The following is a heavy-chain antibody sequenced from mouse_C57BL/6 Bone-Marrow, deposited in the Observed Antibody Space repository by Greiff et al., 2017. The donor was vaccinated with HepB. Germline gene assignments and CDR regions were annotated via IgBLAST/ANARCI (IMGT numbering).Heavy chain of an antibody. J-gene: IGHJ4*01. V-gene: IGHV5-4*01. CDR3: ARETDDGYYDAMDY. Sequence: DVQLVESGGGLVKPGGSLKLSCAASGFTFSSYAMSWVRQTPDKRLEWVATISDGGSYTYYPDNVKGRFTISRDNAKNNLYLQMSHLKSEDTAMYYCARETDDGYYDAMDYWGQGTSVTVSS. CDR2: ISDGGSYT. D-gene: IGHD2-3*01. CDR1: GFTFSSYA.